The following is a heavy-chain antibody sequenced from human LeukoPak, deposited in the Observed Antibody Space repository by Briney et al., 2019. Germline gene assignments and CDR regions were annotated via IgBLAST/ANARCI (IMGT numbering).Heavy chain of an antibody. CDR1: GFTFSSYA. J-gene: IGHJ4*02. CDR3: AKDERYCSTSNCSALRD. D-gene: IGHD2-2*01. Sequence: GGSLRLSCAASGFTFSSYAMSWVRQAPGKGLEWVSAISGSGGSTYYADSVKGRFTISRDYSKNTLYLQMNSLRAEDTAAYYCAKDERYCSTSNCSALRDWGQGTLVTVSS. V-gene: IGHV3-23*01. CDR2: ISGSGGST.